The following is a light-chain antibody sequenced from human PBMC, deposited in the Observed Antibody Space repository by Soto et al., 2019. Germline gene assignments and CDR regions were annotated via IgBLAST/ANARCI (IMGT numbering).Light chain of an antibody. V-gene: IGKV3-20*01. CDR3: QQYGSSPKT. Sequence: EIVSTQSPRTLSLSPGERATLSCRASQSVSSSYLAWYQQKPGQAPRLLIYGASSRATGIPDRFSGSGSGTDFTLTISRLEPEDFAVYYCQQYGSSPKTFGPGTKVDIK. CDR1: QSVSSSY. J-gene: IGKJ3*01. CDR2: GAS.